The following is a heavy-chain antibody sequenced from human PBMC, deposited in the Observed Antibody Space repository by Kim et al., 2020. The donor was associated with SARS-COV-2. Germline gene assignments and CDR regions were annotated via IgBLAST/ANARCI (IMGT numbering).Heavy chain of an antibody. D-gene: IGHD2-2*01. J-gene: IGHJ4*02. Sequence: SVKGRFTISRDNSKNTLYLQMNSLRDEDTAVYYCARGGDVVVPAAYYFDYWGQGTLVTVSS. CDR3: ARGGDVVVPAAYYFDY. V-gene: IGHV3-30*07.